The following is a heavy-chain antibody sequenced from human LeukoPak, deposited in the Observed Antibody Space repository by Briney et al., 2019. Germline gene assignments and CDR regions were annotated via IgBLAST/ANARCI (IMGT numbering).Heavy chain of an antibody. CDR1: GYSIDSSNW. D-gene: IGHD2-2*01. CDR3: ARTHCTSSSCYLDS. V-gene: IGHV4-28*05. J-gene: IGHJ4*02. CDR2: IHYSGSI. Sequence: SDTLSLTCAVSGYSIDSSNWWGWIRQPPGKGLEWIGYIHYSGSIYYNPSLKSRVTMSVDTSKNQFSLRLSSVTAVDTAVYYCARTHCTSSSCYLDSWGQGTLVTVSS.